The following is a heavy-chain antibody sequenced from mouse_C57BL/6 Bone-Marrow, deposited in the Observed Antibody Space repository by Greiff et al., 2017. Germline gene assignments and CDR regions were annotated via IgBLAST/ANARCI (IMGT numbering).Heavy chain of an antibody. CDR1: GFNIKDDY. J-gene: IGHJ2*01. V-gene: IGHV14-4*01. CDR3: SSFDGNYFDF. Sequence: EVQLQQSGAELVRPGASVKLSCTASGFNIKDDYIHWVKQRPEQGLEWIGWIDPEIGGTEYASKFQGKATITSDTSSSTAYLQLSSLTSEDTAVYYCSSFDGNYFDFWGQGTPLTVAS. CDR2: IDPEIGGT. D-gene: IGHD2-3*01.